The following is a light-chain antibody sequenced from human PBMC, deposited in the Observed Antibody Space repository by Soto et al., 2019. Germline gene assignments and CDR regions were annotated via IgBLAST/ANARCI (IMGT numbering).Light chain of an antibody. CDR2: LGS. V-gene: IGKV2-28*01. CDR1: QSLLHSNGYNY. CDR3: MQYLQTRRT. Sequence: DIVMTQSPLSLPVTPGEPASISCRSSQSLLHSNGYNYLDWYLQKPGQSPQLLIYLGSNRASGVPDRSRGSGSGTDFTLKISRVEAEDVGLYYCMQYLQTRRTFGQGTKVEIK. J-gene: IGKJ1*01.